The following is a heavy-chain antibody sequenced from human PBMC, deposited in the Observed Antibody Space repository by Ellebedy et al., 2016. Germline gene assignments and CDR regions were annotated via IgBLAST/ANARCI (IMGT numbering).Heavy chain of an antibody. Sequence: GESLKISXAASRFTFTFYRMHWVRQAPGKGLAWVSLIWHDGSNRYYADSVRGRFTISRDNSKNTVDLQMDSVGAEDTAIYYCARADFGAAAGSGSRALDFWGQGTLVTVSS. V-gene: IGHV3-33*01. CDR3: ARADFGAAAGSGSRALDF. CDR1: RFTFTFYR. D-gene: IGHD6-13*01. CDR2: IWHDGSNR. J-gene: IGHJ4*02.